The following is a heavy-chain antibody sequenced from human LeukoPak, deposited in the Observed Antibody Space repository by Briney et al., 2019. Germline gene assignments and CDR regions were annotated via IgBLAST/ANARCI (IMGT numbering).Heavy chain of an antibody. CDR2: ISAYNGNT. D-gene: IGHD3-22*01. CDR3: AGEHYYDSSGYPDY. V-gene: IGHV1-18*01. J-gene: IGHJ4*02. CDR1: GYTFTSYG. Sequence: ASVKVSCKASGYTFTSYGISWVRQAPGQGLEWMGWISAYNGNTNYAQKLQGRVTMTTDTSTSTAYMELRSLRSDDTAVYYCAGEHYYDSSGYPDYWGQGTLVTVSS.